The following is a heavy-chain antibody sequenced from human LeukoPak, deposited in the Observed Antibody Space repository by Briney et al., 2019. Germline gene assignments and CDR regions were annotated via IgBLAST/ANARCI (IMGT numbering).Heavy chain of an antibody. CDR1: GFTFSSYS. J-gene: IGHJ3*02. V-gene: IGHV3-48*01. CDR2: ISSSSSTI. D-gene: IGHD4-17*01. Sequence: GGSLRLSCAASGFTFSSYSMNWVRQAPGKGLEWVSYISSSSSTIYYADPVKGRFTISRDNAKNSLYLQMNSLRAEDTAVYYCARPNYGDYGSDAFDIWGQGTMVTVSS. CDR3: ARPNYGDYGSDAFDI.